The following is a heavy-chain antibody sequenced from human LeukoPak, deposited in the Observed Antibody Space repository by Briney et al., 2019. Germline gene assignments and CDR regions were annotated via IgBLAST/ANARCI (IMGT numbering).Heavy chain of an antibody. V-gene: IGHV4-59*08. CDR2: FYYSGST. D-gene: IGHD4-17*01. Sequence: SETLSLSCTVSGGSLSNYFWSWIRQPPGKGLEWIGYFYYSGSTNYNPSLKSRVTISVDTSKNQFSLKLSSVTAADTAVYYCARPLDFDDYWGFAYWGQGTLVTVSS. CDR1: GGSLSNYF. CDR3: ARPLDFDDYWGFAY. J-gene: IGHJ4*02.